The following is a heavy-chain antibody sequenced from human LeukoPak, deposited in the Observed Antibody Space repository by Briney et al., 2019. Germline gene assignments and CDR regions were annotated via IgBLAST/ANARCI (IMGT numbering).Heavy chain of an antibody. Sequence: ASVKVSCKASGYTFTSYGISWVRQAPGQGLEWMGWISAYNGNTNYAQKLQGRVTMTTDTSTSTAYMELRSLRSDDTAVYYCARDSFPVWNHKSGQFDYWGQGTLVTVSS. V-gene: IGHV1-18*01. CDR1: GYTFTSYG. CDR3: ARDSFPVWNHKSGQFDY. CDR2: ISAYNGNT. J-gene: IGHJ4*02. D-gene: IGHD1-1*01.